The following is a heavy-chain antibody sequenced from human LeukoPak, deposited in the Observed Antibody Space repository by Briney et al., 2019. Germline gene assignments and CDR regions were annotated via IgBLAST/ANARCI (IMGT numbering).Heavy chain of an antibody. CDR1: GGTFSSYA. CDR2: IIPILGVA. CDR3: GRDTRRRGTTGASIDVH. Sequence: SSVKVSCKASGGTFSSYAISWVRQAPGQGLEWMGRIIPILGVANYAQKFQGRVTITADKSTSTAYMELSSLRSEDTAVYYCGRDTRRRGTTGASIDVHWGQGTLVTVSS. V-gene: IGHV1-69*04. J-gene: IGHJ4*02. D-gene: IGHD1-1*01.